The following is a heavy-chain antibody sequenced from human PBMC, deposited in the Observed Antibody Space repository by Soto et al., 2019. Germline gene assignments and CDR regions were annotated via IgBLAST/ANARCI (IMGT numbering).Heavy chain of an antibody. CDR3: ARGGRQYCSSTSCYRTPDYYYYGMDV. V-gene: IGHV3-30-3*01. CDR2: ISYDGSNK. J-gene: IGHJ6*02. D-gene: IGHD2-2*01. Sequence: GGSLRVSCAASGFTFSSYAMHWVRQAPGKGLEWVAVISYDGSNKYYADSVKGRFTISRDNSKNTLYLQMNSLRAEDTAVYYCARGGRQYCSSTSCYRTPDYYYYGMDVWGQGTTVTVSS. CDR1: GFTFSSYA.